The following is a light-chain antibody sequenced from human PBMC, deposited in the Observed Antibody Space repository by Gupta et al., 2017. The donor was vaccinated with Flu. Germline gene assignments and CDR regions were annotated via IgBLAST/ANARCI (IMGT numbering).Light chain of an antibody. CDR3: QQTDNTPWT. CDR1: QNITTY. J-gene: IGKJ1*01. CDR2: GAS. V-gene: IGKV1-39*01. Sequence: DIQMTQSPSSLSASVGDRVTITCRASQNITTYLNWYQQKPRSAPKVLIYGASSLQSGVPSGFSGSGSGTDFTLTISRLQPEDFAAYYCQQTDNTPWTFGQGTKVEIK.